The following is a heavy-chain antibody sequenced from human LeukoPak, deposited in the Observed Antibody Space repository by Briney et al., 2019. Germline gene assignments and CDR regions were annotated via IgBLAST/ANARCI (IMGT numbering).Heavy chain of an antibody. CDR1: GFTFRSYD. J-gene: IGHJ4*02. CDR2: IDTAGDT. Sequence: GGSLRLSCAASGFTFRSYDMHWVRQAPGKGLEWVSAIDTAGDTFYPGSVKGRFTISRENAKNSLYLQMNSLRAEDTAVYYCAKDPGSYGSGSYYNGIVDYWGQGTLVTVSS. D-gene: IGHD3-10*01. CDR3: AKDPGSYGSGSYYNGIVDY. V-gene: IGHV3-13*01.